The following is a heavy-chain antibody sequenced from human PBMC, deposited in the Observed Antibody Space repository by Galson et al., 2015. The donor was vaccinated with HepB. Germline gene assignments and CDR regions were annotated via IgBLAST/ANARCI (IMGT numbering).Heavy chain of an antibody. D-gene: IGHD3-16*02. J-gene: IGHJ3*02. Sequence: SLRLSCAASGFTFSSYSMNWVRQAPGKGLEWVPSISSSSSYIYYADSVKGRFTISRDNAKNSLYLQMNSLRAEDTAVYYCARDKYDYVWGSYRYRAFDIWGQGTMVTVSS. CDR2: ISSSSSYI. CDR1: GFTFSSYS. CDR3: ARDKYDYVWGSYRYRAFDI. V-gene: IGHV3-21*01.